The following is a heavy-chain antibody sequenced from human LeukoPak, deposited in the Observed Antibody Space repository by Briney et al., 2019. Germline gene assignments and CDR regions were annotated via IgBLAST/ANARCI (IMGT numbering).Heavy chain of an antibody. J-gene: IGHJ4*02. CDR3: ARVTGYMIEDYFDY. CDR2: IYYSGST. Sequence: NPSETLSLTCAVYGGSFGGYYWSWIRQPPGKGLEWIGYIYYSGSTNYNPSLKSRVTISVDTSKNQFSLKLRSVTAADTAVYYCARVTGYMIEDYFDYWGQGILVTVSS. D-gene: IGHD3-9*01. CDR1: GGSFGGYY. V-gene: IGHV4-59*01.